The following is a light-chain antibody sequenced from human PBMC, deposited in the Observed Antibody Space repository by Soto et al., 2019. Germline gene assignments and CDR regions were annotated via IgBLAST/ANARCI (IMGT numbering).Light chain of an antibody. CDR2: GAS. V-gene: IGKV3-20*01. J-gene: IGKJ4*01. CDR1: QSVSSSY. CDR3: QKYGSSLLT. Sequence: EIVLTQSPGTLSLSPGERATLSCRASQSVSSSYLAWYQQKPGQAPRLLIYGASSRATGITDRFSGSGSGTDITLTISRLEPEDFAVYYCQKYGSSLLTFGGGTKVEIK.